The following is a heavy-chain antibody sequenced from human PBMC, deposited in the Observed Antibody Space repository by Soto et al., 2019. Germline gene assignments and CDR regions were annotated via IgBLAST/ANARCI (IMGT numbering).Heavy chain of an antibody. CDR3: ARGRAHYDFWSRYGSWFDP. D-gene: IGHD3-3*01. V-gene: IGHV1-69*01. J-gene: IGHJ5*02. CDR1: GGTSSSYA. CDR2: IIPIFGTA. Sequence: SCKASGGTSSSYAISWVRQAPGQGLEWMGGIIPIFGTANYAQKFQGRVTITADESTSTAYMELSSLRSEDTAVYYCARGRAHYDFWSRYGSWFDPWGQGTLVTVSS.